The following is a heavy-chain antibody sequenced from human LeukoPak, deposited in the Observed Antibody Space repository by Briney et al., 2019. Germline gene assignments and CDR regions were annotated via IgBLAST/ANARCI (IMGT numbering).Heavy chain of an antibody. V-gene: IGHV3-23*01. CDR3: AREGSFSTGGYYYYGMDV. CDR2: ISGSGGST. CDR1: GFTFSSYA. Sequence: PGGSLRLSCAASGFTFSSYAMSWVRQAPGKGLEWVSAISGSGGSTYYADSVKGRFTISRGNSKNTLYLQMNSLRAEDTAVYYCAREGSFSTGGYYYYGMDVWGQGTTVTVSS. D-gene: IGHD1-14*01. J-gene: IGHJ6*02.